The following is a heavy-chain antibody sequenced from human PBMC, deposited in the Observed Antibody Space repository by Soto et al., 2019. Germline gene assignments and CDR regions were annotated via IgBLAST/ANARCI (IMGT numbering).Heavy chain of an antibody. J-gene: IGHJ4*02. CDR2: ITYDGSNK. CDR3: AKELTRAVAGTPIAPFDY. V-gene: IGHV3-30*18. D-gene: IGHD6-19*01. CDR1: GYTFSSYC. Sequence: GWAVKVSCAAAGYTFSSYCMDWVRQAKGQGLEWVAVITYDGSNKYYADSVKGRFTISRDNSKNTLYLQMNSLRAEDTAVYYCAKELTRAVAGTPIAPFDYWGQGTLVTVSS.